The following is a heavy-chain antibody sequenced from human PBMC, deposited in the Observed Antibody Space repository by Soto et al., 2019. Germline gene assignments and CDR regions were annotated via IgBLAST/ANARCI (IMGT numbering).Heavy chain of an antibody. J-gene: IGHJ4*02. CDR2: IYYSGST. CDR1: GGSISSGGYY. D-gene: IGHD3-10*01. V-gene: IGHV4-31*03. CDR3: ARGRNYYGSGSPEFDY. Sequence: SETLSLTCTVSGGSISSGGYYWSWIRQHPGKGLEWIGYIYYSGSTYYNPSLKSRVTISVDTSKNQFSLKLSSVTAADTAVYYCARGRNYYGSGSPEFDYWGQGTLVTVSS.